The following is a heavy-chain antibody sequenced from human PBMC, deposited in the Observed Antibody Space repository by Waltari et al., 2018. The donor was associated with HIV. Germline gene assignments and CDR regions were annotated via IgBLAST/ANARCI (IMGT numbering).Heavy chain of an antibody. J-gene: IGHJ4*02. CDR3: AKDPYYYDSSGYADYFDY. CDR1: GFTFSSDG. CDR2: ISYDGSNK. D-gene: IGHD3-22*01. Sequence: QVQLVESGGGVVQPGRSLRLSCAASGFTFSSDGMHWVRQAPGKGLEWVAVISYDGSNKYYADSVKGRFTISRDNSKNTLYLQMNSLRAEDTAVYYCAKDPYYYDSSGYADYFDYWGQGTLVTVSS. V-gene: IGHV3-30*18.